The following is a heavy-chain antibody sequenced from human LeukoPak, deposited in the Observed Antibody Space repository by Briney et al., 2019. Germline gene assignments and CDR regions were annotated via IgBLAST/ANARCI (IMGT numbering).Heavy chain of an antibody. CDR2: ISANNANT. J-gene: IGHJ4*02. D-gene: IGHD6-13*01. Sequence: ASVKVSCKASGYTFTGYYMHWVRQAPGQGLEWMGWISANNANTHYAQKLQDRVTMTTDTSTSTAYMALRSLRSDDTAVYYCARTAAAAGTVYYFDFWGQGTLVTVSS. CDR1: GYTFTGYY. V-gene: IGHV1-18*04. CDR3: ARTAAAAGTVYYFDF.